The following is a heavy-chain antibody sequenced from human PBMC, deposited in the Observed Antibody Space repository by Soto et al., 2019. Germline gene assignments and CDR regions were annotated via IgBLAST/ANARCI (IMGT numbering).Heavy chain of an antibody. CDR1: GGTFSSYA. J-gene: IGHJ5*02. D-gene: IGHD3-10*01. CDR2: IIPMYGPA. CDR3: ARVTSMVRGVIDNWFDP. Sequence: QVPLVQSGAEVKKPGSSVTVSCKASGGTFSSYAIHWVRQAPGQGLEWMGGIIPMYGPAKYAQRFQGRVTITADESTTTVYMELTSLTSQDTAVYYCARVTSMVRGVIDNWFDPWGHGXLVTVSS. V-gene: IGHV1-69*01.